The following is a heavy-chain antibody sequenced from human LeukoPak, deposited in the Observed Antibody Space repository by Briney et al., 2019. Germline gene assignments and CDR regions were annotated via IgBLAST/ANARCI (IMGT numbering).Heavy chain of an antibody. CDR3: ARSPSGGSCCRFDY. Sequence: PSETLSLTCTVSGGSISSYYWSWIRPPAGKGLEWIGRIYTSGSTNYNPSLKSRVTMSVDTSKNQFSLKLSSVTAADTAVYYCARSPSGGSCCRFDYWGQGTLVTVSS. CDR2: IYTSGST. J-gene: IGHJ4*02. CDR1: GGSISSYY. V-gene: IGHV4-4*07. D-gene: IGHD2-15*01.